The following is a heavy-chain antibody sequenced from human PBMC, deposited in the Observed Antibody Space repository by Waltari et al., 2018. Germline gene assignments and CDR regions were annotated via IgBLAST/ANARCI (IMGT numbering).Heavy chain of an antibody. CDR3: AREVVPAAKIVVNWFDP. Sequence: QVQLVQSGSEWKKPGASVKVSCKAYGYSFTNYAINWVRQAPGQGLGLMGWINSNTENPTYAQGFTRRVVFSLDTSVSTAYLQINDLKAEDTAIYYCAREVVPAAKIVVNWFDPWGQGTQVTVSS. CDR2: INSNTENP. V-gene: IGHV7-4-1*02. CDR1: GYSFTNYA. J-gene: IGHJ5*02. D-gene: IGHD2-2*01.